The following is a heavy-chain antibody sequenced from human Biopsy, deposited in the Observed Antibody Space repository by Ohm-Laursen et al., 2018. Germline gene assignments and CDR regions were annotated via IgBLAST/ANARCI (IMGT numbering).Heavy chain of an antibody. V-gene: IGHV1-69*13. CDR1: GGTFSSYA. D-gene: IGHD1-1*01. J-gene: IGHJ4*02. CDR2: INSMFGTT. CDR3: AKRGVERGRPLAY. Sequence: SVKVSCKASGGTFSSYAISWVRQAPGQGLEWMGEINSMFGTTNYAQTFQGRVTITADESTSSAYMEVSSLRSEDTAVYYCAKRGVERGRPLAYWGQGTLVTVSS.